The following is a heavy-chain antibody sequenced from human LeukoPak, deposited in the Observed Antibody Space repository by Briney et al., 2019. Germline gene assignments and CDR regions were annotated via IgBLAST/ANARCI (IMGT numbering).Heavy chain of an antibody. V-gene: IGHV1-18*01. CDR2: ISGYNGNA. D-gene: IGHD3-10*01. CDR1: GYTFISYG. CDR3: ARELGGAGSYFFPYYGMDV. Sequence: GASVKVSCKASGYTFISYGINWVRQAPGQGLEWMGWISGYNGNANYAQNLQGRVTMTRDTSTRTAYMELRSLRSDDTAVYYCARELGGAGSYFFPYYGMDVWGQGITVTVSS. J-gene: IGHJ6*02.